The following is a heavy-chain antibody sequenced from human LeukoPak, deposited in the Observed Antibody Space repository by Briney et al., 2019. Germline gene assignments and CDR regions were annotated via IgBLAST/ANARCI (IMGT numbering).Heavy chain of an antibody. D-gene: IGHD3-3*01. CDR2: IYYSGIT. Sequence: SETLSLTCAVSGDSISTTNYYWGWIRQPPGKGLEWIGIIYYSGITRYNPSLKSRVTILVDTSKNQFSLKLSSVTDADTAVYYCARVRRSLNWFDSWGQGTLVTVSS. CDR1: GDSISTTNYY. CDR3: ARVRRSLNWFDS. V-gene: IGHV4-39*01. J-gene: IGHJ5*01.